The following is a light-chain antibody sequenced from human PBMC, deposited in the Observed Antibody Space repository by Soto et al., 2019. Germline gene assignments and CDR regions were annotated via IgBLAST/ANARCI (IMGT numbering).Light chain of an antibody. CDR1: QSISSW. Sequence: DSQMTQSPSTLSASVGDRVTITCRASQSISSWLAWYQQKPGKAPRLLIYDASYLERGVPSRFSGSGSGTEFTLTLSVLQPDDLATYYCQQYNSFWTFGQGTKLEI. CDR3: QQYNSFWT. V-gene: IGKV1-5*01. CDR2: DAS. J-gene: IGKJ1*01.